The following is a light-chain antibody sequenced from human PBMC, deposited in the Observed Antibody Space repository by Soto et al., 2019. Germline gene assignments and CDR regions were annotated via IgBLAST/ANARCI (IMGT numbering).Light chain of an antibody. J-gene: IGKJ1*01. V-gene: IGKV1-9*01. CDR3: KQYGSSGT. CDR1: QGVRSY. CDR2: GAS. Sequence: IQLTQSPSSLSASVGDRVTITCRASQGVRSYLAWFQQRPGKAPKLLIFGASTLQNGVPARLSGGGFGTEFTLNITSLQPEDFAVYYCKQYGSSGTFGQGTTV.